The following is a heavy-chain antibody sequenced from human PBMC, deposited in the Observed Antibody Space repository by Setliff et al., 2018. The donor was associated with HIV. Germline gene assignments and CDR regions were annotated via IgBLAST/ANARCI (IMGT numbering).Heavy chain of an antibody. CDR2: IYLSGST. V-gene: IGHV4-38-2*02. J-gene: IGHJ4*02. CDR3: ARARAEWVELHSVPSYFDY. CDR1: GYSISSGYY. Sequence: SETLSLTCTVSGYSISSGYYWGWIRQTPGKGLEWIGSIYLSGSTYYNPSLKSRVTISLDTSKNQFPLKLSSVTAADTAVYYCARARAEWVELHSVPSYFDYWGQGTLVTVSS. D-gene: IGHD3-3*01.